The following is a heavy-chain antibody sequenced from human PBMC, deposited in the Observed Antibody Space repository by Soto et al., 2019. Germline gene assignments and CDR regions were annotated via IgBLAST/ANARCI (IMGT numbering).Heavy chain of an antibody. CDR1: GYTFTSYD. V-gene: IGHV1-8*01. CDR2: MNPNSGNT. D-gene: IGHD3-3*01. CDR3: ARGRLGSRFLESLSPNDAFDL. J-gene: IGHJ3*01. Sequence: ASVKVSCKASGYTFTSYDINWVRQATGQGLEWMGWMNPNSGNTGYAQKFQGRVTMTRNTSISTAYMELSSLRSEDTAVYYCARGRLGSRFLESLSPNDAFDLWGQGTMVTVSS.